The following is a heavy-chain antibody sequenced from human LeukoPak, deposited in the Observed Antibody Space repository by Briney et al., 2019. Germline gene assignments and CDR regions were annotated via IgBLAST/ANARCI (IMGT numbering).Heavy chain of an antibody. D-gene: IGHD3-22*01. Sequence: GGSLRLSCAASGFIFSTYAMSWVRQAPGKGLEWVSAISGSGGSTYYADSVKGRFTISRGNSKNTLYLQMNSLRAEDTAVYYCAKIPRPYYYDSSGYCWGQGTLVTVSS. V-gene: IGHV3-23*01. CDR1: GFIFSTYA. CDR3: AKIPRPYYYDSSGYC. CDR2: ISGSGGST. J-gene: IGHJ4*02.